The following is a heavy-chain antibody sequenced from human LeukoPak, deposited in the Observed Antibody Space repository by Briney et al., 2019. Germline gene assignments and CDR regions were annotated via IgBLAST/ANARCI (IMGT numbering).Heavy chain of an antibody. V-gene: IGHV5-51*01. CDR2: IYPGDSDT. CDR3: ASPRLDSSDY. CDR1: GYRFTTSW. D-gene: IGHD3-22*01. Sequence: GESLKISCKGSGYRFTTSWIGWVRQMPGKGLEWMGIIYPGDSDTRYSPSFQGQVTISADKSISTAYLQWSSLKASGTAMYYCASPRLDSSDYWGQGTLVTVSS. J-gene: IGHJ4*02.